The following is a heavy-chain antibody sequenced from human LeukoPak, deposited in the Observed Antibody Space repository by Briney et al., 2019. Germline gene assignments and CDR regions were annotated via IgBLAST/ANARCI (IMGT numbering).Heavy chain of an antibody. D-gene: IGHD3/OR15-3a*01. Sequence: GGSLRLSCAASGFTFSICVMSWVRQAPGKGVVWVSGISGSGTNTYYADSVKGRLTISRDNSKSTLYLQVDSLRVDNTAVYYCAIGPRQNRGLSTYWGQGTLVTVS. CDR3: AIGPRQNRGLSTY. CDR1: GFTFSICV. V-gene: IGHV3-23*01. CDR2: ISGSGTNT. J-gene: IGHJ4*02.